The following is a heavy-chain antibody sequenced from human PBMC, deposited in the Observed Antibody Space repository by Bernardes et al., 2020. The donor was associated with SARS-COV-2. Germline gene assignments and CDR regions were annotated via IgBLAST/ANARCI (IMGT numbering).Heavy chain of an antibody. J-gene: IGHJ4*02. V-gene: IGHV4-39*01. CDR1: GGSISSSSYY. D-gene: IGHD3-22*01. CDR2: IYYSGST. CDR3: ARQATMIVVVTTFDY. Sequence: SETLYLTCTVSGGSISSSSYYWGWLLQPPGKGLEWIGSIYYSGSTYYNPSLKSRVTISVDTSKNQFSLKLSSVTAADTAVYYCARQATMIVVVTTFDYWGQGTLVTVSS.